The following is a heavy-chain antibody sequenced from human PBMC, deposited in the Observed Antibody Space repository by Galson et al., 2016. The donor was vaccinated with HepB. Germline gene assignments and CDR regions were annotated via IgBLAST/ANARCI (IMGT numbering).Heavy chain of an antibody. Sequence: SLRLSCAASGFTFRTYAMSWVRQAPGKGLEWVSAISDSGASTYYADSVKGRFTISRDNSKNTLFLQMNRLGAEDTAVYFCAKDRGPGYWGQGTLVTVSS. J-gene: IGHJ4*02. D-gene: IGHD3-10*01. CDR3: AKDRGPGY. V-gene: IGHV3-23*01. CDR1: GFTFRTYA. CDR2: ISDSGAST.